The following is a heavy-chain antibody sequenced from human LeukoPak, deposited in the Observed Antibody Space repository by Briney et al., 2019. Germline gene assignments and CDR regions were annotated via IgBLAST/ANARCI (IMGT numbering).Heavy chain of an antibody. CDR1: GFTFSNYA. Sequence: GESLRLSCEASGFTFSNYAMNWVRQAPGKGLEWVSGISGSGGSTYYADSVKGRFTISRDNPKNTLYLQMNSLRIDDTAVYYCAKGNRFGSGSYSEYWGQGTLVTVSS. D-gene: IGHD3-10*01. V-gene: IGHV3-23*01. CDR2: ISGSGGST. CDR3: AKGNRFGSGSYSEY. J-gene: IGHJ4*02.